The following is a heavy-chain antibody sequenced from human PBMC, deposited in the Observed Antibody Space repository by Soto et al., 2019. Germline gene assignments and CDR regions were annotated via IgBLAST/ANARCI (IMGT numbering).Heavy chain of an antibody. V-gene: IGHV3-21*01. CDR2: ISSSSSYI. D-gene: IGHD2-21*02. CDR3: ARENCGGDCYSEQADAFDI. J-gene: IGHJ3*02. Sequence: GLEWVSTISSSSSYIYYADSVKGRFTISRDNAKNSLYLQMNSLRAEDTAVYYCARENCGGDCYSEQADAFDIWGQGTMVTVSS.